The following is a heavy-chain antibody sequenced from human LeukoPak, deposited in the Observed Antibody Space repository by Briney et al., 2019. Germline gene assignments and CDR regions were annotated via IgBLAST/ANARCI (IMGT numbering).Heavy chain of an antibody. CDR2: IYTSGST. CDR3: ARTYQDYYDSSGYYFDY. J-gene: IGHJ4*02. D-gene: IGHD3-22*01. Sequence: SQTLSLTCTVSGGSISSGSYYWSWIRQPAGKGLEWIGRIYTSGSTNYNPSLKSRVTISVDTSKNQFSLKLSSVTAADTAVYYCARTYQDYYDSSGYYFDYWGQGTLVTVPS. V-gene: IGHV4-61*02. CDR1: GGSISSGSYY.